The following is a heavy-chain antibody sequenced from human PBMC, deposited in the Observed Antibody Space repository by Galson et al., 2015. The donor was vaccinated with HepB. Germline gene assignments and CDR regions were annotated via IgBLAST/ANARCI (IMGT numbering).Heavy chain of an antibody. Sequence: SLRLSCAASGFTFSSYGMHWVRQAPGKGLEWVAVISYDGSNKYYADSVKGRFTISRDNSKNTLYLQMNSLRAEDTAVYYCAKGYSSGWYLYYYYGMDVWGQGTTVTVSS. J-gene: IGHJ6*02. CDR2: ISYDGSNK. CDR1: GFTFSSYG. V-gene: IGHV3-30*18. D-gene: IGHD6-19*01. CDR3: AKGYSSGWYLYYYYGMDV.